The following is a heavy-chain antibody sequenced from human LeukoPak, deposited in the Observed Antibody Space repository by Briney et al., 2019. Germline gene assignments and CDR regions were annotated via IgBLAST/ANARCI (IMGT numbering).Heavy chain of an antibody. Sequence: GESLKISCKGSGYSFTSYWIAWVRQMPGKGLEWMGNIYPGDSDTRYSPSFQGQVTISADKSISAAYLQWSSLRASDTAMYYCAKTHYSSGWYLDYWGQGTLVTVSS. D-gene: IGHD6-19*01. J-gene: IGHJ4*02. CDR1: GYSFTSYW. CDR2: IYPGDSDT. CDR3: AKTHYSSGWYLDY. V-gene: IGHV5-51*01.